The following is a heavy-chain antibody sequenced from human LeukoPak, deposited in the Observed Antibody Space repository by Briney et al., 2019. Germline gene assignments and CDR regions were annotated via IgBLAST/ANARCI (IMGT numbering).Heavy chain of an antibody. CDR3: ARSSSGWYFYYMDV. D-gene: IGHD6-19*01. V-gene: IGHV4-39*07. CDR2: IYYSGST. Sequence: SETLSLTCTVSGGSISSSSYYWGWIRQPPGKGLEWIGSIYYSGSTYYNPSLKSRVTMSVDTSKNQFSLKLSSVTAADTAVYYCARSSSGWYFYYMDVWGKGTTVTVSS. CDR1: GGSISSSSYY. J-gene: IGHJ6*03.